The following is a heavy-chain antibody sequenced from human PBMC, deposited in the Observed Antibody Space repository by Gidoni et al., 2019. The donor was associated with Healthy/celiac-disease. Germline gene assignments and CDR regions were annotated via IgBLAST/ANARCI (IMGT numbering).Heavy chain of an antibody. CDR3: ARGYWELDY. J-gene: IGHJ4*02. CDR1: GFTFSSYA. CDR2: ISSNGGST. Sequence: EVQLVESGGGLVQPGGSLRLSCAASGFTFSSYAMHWVRQAPGKGLEYVSAISSNGGSTYYANSVKGRFTISRDNSKNTLYLQMGSLRAEDMAVYYCARGYWELDYWGQGTLVTVSS. V-gene: IGHV3-64*01. D-gene: IGHD2-8*02.